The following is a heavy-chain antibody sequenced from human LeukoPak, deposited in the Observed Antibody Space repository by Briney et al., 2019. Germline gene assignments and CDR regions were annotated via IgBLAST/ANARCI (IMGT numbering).Heavy chain of an antibody. Sequence: GGSLRLSCAASGFTFNAYAMTWVRQAPGKGLEWVANIKVDGSERYYVDSVKGRFTISRDNAKNSLYLQMNSLRAEDTAIYYCARDWNYGFDYWGQETLVTVSS. J-gene: IGHJ4*02. CDR1: GFTFNAYA. CDR2: IKVDGSER. CDR3: ARDWNYGFDY. V-gene: IGHV3-7*01. D-gene: IGHD1-7*01.